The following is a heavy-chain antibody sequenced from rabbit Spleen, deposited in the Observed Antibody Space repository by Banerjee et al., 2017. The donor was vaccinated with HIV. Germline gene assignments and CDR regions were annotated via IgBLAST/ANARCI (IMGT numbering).Heavy chain of an antibody. Sequence: QQQLEESGGDLVQPEGSLTLTCTASGFSFSSGFWICWVRQAPGKGLEWIACIYATGSVDTDYANWATGRFTISKTSSTTVTLQMTSLTAADTATYFCARGVYDDYDTYYFDLWGPGTLRHRL. J-gene: IGHJ4*01. CDR3: ARGVYDDYDTYYFDL. V-gene: IGHV1S45*01. CDR1: GFSFSSGFW. D-gene: IGHD2-1*01. CDR2: IYATGSVDT.